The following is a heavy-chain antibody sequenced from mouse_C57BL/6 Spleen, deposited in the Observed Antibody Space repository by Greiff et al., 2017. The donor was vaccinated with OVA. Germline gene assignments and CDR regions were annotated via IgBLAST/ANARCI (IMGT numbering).Heavy chain of an antibody. Sequence: DVKLQESGGGLVKPGGSLKLSCAASGFTFSDYGMHWVRQAPEKGLGWVAYISSGSSTVYSADTVTGRLTISRANAQNTLFLQMTSLRSEDTAMYYCARRDYEGFAYWGQGTLVTVSA. CDR2: ISSGSSTV. V-gene: IGHV5-17*01. D-gene: IGHD2-4*01. CDR1: GFTFSDYG. CDR3: ARRDYEGFAY. J-gene: IGHJ3*01.